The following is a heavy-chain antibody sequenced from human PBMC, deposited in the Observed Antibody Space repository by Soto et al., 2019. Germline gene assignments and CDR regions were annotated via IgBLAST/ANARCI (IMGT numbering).Heavy chain of an antibody. V-gene: IGHV3-7*04. CDR1: GFTFSSTW. Sequence: GGSPRLFCAAAGFTFSSTWMSWVRKAPGKGRDWVANIKQDGSEEYYVNSVKGRFIISRYNVKNSVYLEMNSLRAEGTAVYYCARGVRFQTRVDYLDSTGEGTLLTVS. J-gene: IGHJ4*02. CDR3: ARGVRFQTRVDYLDS. D-gene: IGHD3-3*01. CDR2: IKQDGSEE.